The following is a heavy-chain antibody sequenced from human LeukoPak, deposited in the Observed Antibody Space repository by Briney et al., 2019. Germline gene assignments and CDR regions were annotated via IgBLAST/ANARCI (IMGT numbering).Heavy chain of an antibody. CDR3: ARVGQQLTRGGVDY. Sequence: PGGSLRLFCAASGLTVSSNYMTWVRQAPGKGLEWVSVIYSGDSTHYADSVKGRFTISRDNSKNTLYLQMNSLRAEDTAVYYCARVGQQLTRGGVDYWGQGTLVTVSS. CDR1: GLTVSSNY. J-gene: IGHJ4*02. CDR2: IYSGDST. V-gene: IGHV3-66*01. D-gene: IGHD6-13*01.